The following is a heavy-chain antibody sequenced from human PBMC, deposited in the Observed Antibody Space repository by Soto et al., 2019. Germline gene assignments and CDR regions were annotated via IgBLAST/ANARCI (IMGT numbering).Heavy chain of an antibody. J-gene: IGHJ4*02. CDR2: ITPFSGDV. CDR1: GNTFTYRY. CDR3: AGGGAGSGPFTFELPDH. V-gene: IGHV1-45*02. Sequence: QMQLVQSGAEVKKTGSSVTVSCKALGNTFTYRYLHWVRQAPGQALEWMGWITPFSGDVHYAQKFQERVTITRDRSINTAYMQMSSLRSEDTAMYFCAGGGAGSGPFTFELPDHWGQGTLVTVSS. D-gene: IGHD3-16*01.